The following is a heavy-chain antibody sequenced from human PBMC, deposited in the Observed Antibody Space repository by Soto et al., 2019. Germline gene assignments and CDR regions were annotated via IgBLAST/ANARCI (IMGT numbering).Heavy chain of an antibody. Sequence: LQLQESGPGLVKPSETLSLTCIVSGGSITRNNHYWGWIRQSPGQGLEWIGCILYSGSSNYNPSLNGRVTLSVETSKNQFSLKMSSVTAADTALYYCARLGSSGWYQGSYFDYWGQGTLVTVSS. CDR1: GGSITRNNHY. CDR2: ILYSGSS. V-gene: IGHV4-39*01. CDR3: ARLGSSGWYQGSYFDY. D-gene: IGHD6-19*01. J-gene: IGHJ4*02.